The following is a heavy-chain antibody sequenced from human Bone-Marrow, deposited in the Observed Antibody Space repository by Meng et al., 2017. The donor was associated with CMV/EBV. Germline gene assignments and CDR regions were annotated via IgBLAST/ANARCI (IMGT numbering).Heavy chain of an antibody. CDR3: ARDLFDCSSTSCQTGAFDI. D-gene: IGHD2-2*01. CDR1: GGTFSSYA. CDR2: IIPILGIA. V-gene: IGHV1-69*10. Sequence: SVKVSCKASGGTFSSYAISWVRQAPGQGLEWMGGIIPILGIANYAQKFQGRVTITADKSTSTAYMELSSLRSEDTAVYYCARDLFDCSSTSCQTGAFDIWGQATMVTVSS. J-gene: IGHJ3*02.